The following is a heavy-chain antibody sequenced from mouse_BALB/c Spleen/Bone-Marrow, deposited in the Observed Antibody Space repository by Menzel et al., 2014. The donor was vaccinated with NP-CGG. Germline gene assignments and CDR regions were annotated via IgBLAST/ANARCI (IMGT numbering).Heavy chain of an antibody. D-gene: IGHD2-2*01. CDR3: ARIYYGYEFTY. Sequence: EVQLQQSGPELVKPGASVKISCKASGYTFTDYNMHWVKQSHGKSLEWIGYIYPYNGVTAYNQKFKSKATLTVDNSSSTAYMEFRSLTSEDSAVYYCARIYYGYEFTYWGQGTLVTVSA. CDR1: GYTFTDYN. CDR2: IYPYNGVT. J-gene: IGHJ3*01. V-gene: IGHV1S29*02.